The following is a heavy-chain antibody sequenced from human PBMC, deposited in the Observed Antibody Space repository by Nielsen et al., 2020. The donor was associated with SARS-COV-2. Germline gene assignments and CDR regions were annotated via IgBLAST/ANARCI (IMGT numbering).Heavy chain of an antibody. Sequence: ASVKVSCKASGYTFTNYDINWVRQATGQGLEWMGWMNPNSGNTGYAQKFQGSVTMTRNTSISTAYMELSSLRSEDTAVYYCARGLDILTGTNWFDPWGQGTLVTVSS. J-gene: IGHJ5*02. CDR3: ARGLDILTGTNWFDP. D-gene: IGHD3-9*01. CDR1: GYTFTNYD. CDR2: MNPNSGNT. V-gene: IGHV1-8*01.